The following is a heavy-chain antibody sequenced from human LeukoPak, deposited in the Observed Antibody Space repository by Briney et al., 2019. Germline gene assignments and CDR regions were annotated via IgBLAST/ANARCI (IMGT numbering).Heavy chain of an antibody. Sequence: GGSLRLSCAASGFTFSSYGMHWVRQAPGKGLEWVAVISYDGSNKYYADSVKGRFTISRDNFKNTLYLQMNSLRAEDTAVYYCAKGYSYGYGHYGMDVWGQGTTVTVSS. V-gene: IGHV3-30*18. D-gene: IGHD5-18*01. J-gene: IGHJ6*02. CDR1: GFTFSSYG. CDR3: AKGYSYGYGHYGMDV. CDR2: ISYDGSNK.